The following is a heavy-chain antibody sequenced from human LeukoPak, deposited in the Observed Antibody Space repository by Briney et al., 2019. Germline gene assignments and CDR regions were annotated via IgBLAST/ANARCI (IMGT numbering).Heavy chain of an antibody. CDR3: ATSGYPYNAFDI. CDR1: GYTFTGYY. J-gene: IGHJ3*02. D-gene: IGHD3-22*01. V-gene: IGHV1-2*02. Sequence: ASVKVSCKASGYTFTGYYLHWVRQAPGQGLEWMGWIKANRGGTNYAERFQGRVTMTRDTSISTVYMDLSRLRSDDTAVYHCATSGYPYNAFDIWGQGTMVTVSS. CDR2: IKANRGGT.